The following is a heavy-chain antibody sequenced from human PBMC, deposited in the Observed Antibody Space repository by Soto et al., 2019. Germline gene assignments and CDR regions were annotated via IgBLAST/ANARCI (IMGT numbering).Heavy chain of an antibody. CDR2: IWSAGNNR. D-gene: IGHD1-1*01. CDR1: GFMFSNHG. Sequence: QVQLVESGGGVVQPGRSLRLSCAASGFMFSNHGMHWVRQAPGKGLEWVTVIWSAGNNRYYADSVKGRFTISRDNSKNTLYLQINSLRAEDTAVYYWVRGDNWNDEASDYWGQGTLVTVSS. V-gene: IGHV3-33*01. J-gene: IGHJ4*02. CDR3: VRGDNWNDEASDY.